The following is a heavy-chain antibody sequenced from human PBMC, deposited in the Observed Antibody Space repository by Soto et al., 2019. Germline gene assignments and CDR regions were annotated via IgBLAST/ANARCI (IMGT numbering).Heavy chain of an antibody. CDR1: GFTFSSYG. Sequence: GASLRLSCAASGFTFSSYGMHGVRQAPGKGLEWVAVIWYDGSNKYYADSVKGRFTISRDNSKNTLYLQMNSLRAEDTAVYYCARDLQYSSGWYANYYYYYGMDVWGKGTTVTVSS. CDR2: IWYDGSNK. CDR3: ARDLQYSSGWYANYYYYYGMDV. J-gene: IGHJ6*04. V-gene: IGHV3-33*01. D-gene: IGHD6-19*01.